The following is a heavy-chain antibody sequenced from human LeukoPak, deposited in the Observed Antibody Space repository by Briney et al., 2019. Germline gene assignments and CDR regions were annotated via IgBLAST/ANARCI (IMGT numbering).Heavy chain of an antibody. V-gene: IGHV3-30*18. CDR2: ISYDGSNK. CDR3: AKFLSSSGYYYYGMDV. Sequence: PGGSLRLSCAASGFTFSSYGMHWVRQAPGKGLEWVAVISYDGSNKYYADSVKGRFTISRDNSKNTLYLQMNSLRAKDTAVYYCAKFLSSSGYYYYGMDVWGQGTTVTVSS. D-gene: IGHD6-6*01. CDR1: GFTFSSYG. J-gene: IGHJ6*02.